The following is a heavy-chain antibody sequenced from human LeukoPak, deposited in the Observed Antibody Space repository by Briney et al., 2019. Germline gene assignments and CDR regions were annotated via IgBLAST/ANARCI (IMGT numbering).Heavy chain of an antibody. CDR3: ARVAPDIRFDY. D-gene: IGHD1-14*01. CDR2: IYHSGST. V-gene: IGHV4-30-2*01. Sequence: SQTLSLTCTVSGGSISSGGYYWSWIRQPPGKGLEWIGYIYHSGSTYYNPSLKSRVTISVDRSKNQFSLKLSSVTAADTAVYYCARVAPDIRFDYWGQGTLVTVSS. CDR1: GGSISSGGYY. J-gene: IGHJ4*02.